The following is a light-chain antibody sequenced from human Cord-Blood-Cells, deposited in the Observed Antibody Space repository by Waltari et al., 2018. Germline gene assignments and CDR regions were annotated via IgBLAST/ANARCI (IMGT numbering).Light chain of an antibody. CDR2: EGS. CDR1: SRDVGSYHL. J-gene: IGLJ1*01. CDR3: CSYAGSSTYV. Sequence: QSALTQPASVSGSPGQPITISCTGTSRDVGSYHLFSWYQPHPGKAPKLMIYEGSKRPSWVSNRFSGSKSGNTASLTISGLQAEDEADYYCCSYAGSSTYVFGTGTKVTVL. V-gene: IGLV2-23*01.